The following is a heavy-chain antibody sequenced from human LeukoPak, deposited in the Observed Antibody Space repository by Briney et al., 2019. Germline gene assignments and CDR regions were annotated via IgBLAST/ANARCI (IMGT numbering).Heavy chain of an antibody. CDR3: ARDFSAYGHFDY. CDR1: GGSIRSGDYY. V-gene: IGHV4-31*03. Sequence: PSETLSLTCTVSGGSIRSGDYYWSWIRQHPGKGLEWIGYIYYSGSTYYNPSLKSRLTISVDTSKNQFSLKLSSVTAADTAVYYCARDFSAYGHFDYRGQGTLVTVSS. J-gene: IGHJ4*02. D-gene: IGHD5-12*01. CDR2: IYYSGST.